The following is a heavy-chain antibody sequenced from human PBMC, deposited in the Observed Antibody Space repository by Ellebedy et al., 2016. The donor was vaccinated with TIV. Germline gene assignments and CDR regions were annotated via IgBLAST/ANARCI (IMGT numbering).Heavy chain of an antibody. D-gene: IGHD1-26*01. CDR3: VRSGREGADKYYYMDV. CDR2: H. Sequence: GESLKISCAASGFSFNNYAVAWVRQAPGKGLEHISADSVDGRFSISRDTSKKTMYLQMSSLRVKDTALYYCVRSGREGADKYYYMDVWGKGTTVIVS. J-gene: IGHJ6*03. V-gene: IGHV3-23*01. CDR1: GFSFNNYA.